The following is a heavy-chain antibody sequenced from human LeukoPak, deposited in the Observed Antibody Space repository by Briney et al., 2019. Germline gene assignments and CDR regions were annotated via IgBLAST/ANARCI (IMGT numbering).Heavy chain of an antibody. D-gene: IGHD6-19*01. V-gene: IGHV1-8*01. CDR2: MNPNSGNT. CDR1: GYTFTSYD. Sequence: ASVKVSCKASGYTFTSYDINWVRQATGQGLEWMGWMNPNSGNTGYAQKFQGRVTMTTDTSTTTAYLEMRSLTSDDTAVYYCARDPSNSSGRYQFFDLWGRGTLVTVSS. J-gene: IGHJ2*01. CDR3: ARDPSNSSGRYQFFDL.